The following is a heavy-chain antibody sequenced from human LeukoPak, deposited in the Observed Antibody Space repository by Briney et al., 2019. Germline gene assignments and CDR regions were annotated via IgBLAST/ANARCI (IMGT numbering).Heavy chain of an antibody. D-gene: IGHD3-22*01. J-gene: IGHJ4*02. CDR3: ARARVTYYYDSSGYSLSGY. CDR1: GFTFSSFW. Sequence: PGGSLRLSCAASGFTFSSFWMNWVRQAPGKGLEWVSSISSSSSYIYYADSVKGRFTISRDNAKNSLYLQMNSLRAEDTAVYYCARARVTYYYDSSGYSLSGYWGQGTLVIVSS. V-gene: IGHV3-21*01. CDR2: ISSSSSYI.